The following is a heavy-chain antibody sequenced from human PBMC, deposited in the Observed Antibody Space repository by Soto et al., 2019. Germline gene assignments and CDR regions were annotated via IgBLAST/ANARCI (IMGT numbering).Heavy chain of an antibody. CDR1: GFTFSSYA. V-gene: IGHV3-23*01. D-gene: IGHD2-15*01. J-gene: IGHJ4*02. CDR2: ISGSGGST. CDR3: AKEVISYCSGGTCLGKFDS. Sequence: GGSLRLSCAASGFTFSSYAMSWVRQAPGKGLEWVSAISGSGGSTYYADSVKGRFTISRDNAKNTLYLQMNSLRADDTAVYFCAKEVISYCSGGTCLGKFDSWGQGSLVTVSA.